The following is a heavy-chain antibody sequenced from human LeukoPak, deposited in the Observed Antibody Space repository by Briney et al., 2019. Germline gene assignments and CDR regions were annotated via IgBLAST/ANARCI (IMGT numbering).Heavy chain of an antibody. CDR2: INPNSGGT. CDR3: ARRYSYYYYMDV. CDR1: GYTFTGYN. V-gene: IGHV1-2*02. D-gene: IGHD1-1*01. J-gene: IGHJ6*03. Sequence: ASVKVSCKASGYTFTGYNMHWVRQAPGQGPEWMGWINPNSGGTNYAQKFQGRVTMTRDTSISTAYMELSRLRSDDTAVYYCARRYSYYYYMDVWGKGTTVTVSS.